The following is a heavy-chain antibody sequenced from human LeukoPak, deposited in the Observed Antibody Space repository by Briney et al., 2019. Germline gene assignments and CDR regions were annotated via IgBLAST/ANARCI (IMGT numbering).Heavy chain of an antibody. Sequence: PGGSLRLSCAASGFTVSSNYMSWVRQAPGKGLEWVSVIYSGGSTYYADSVKGRFTISRDNSKNTLYLQMNSLRAEDTAVYYCARDVASSSSRRGWFDPWGQGTLVTVSS. V-gene: IGHV3-66*01. J-gene: IGHJ5*02. D-gene: IGHD6-13*01. CDR2: IYSGGST. CDR3: ARDVASSSSRRGWFDP. CDR1: GFTVSSNY.